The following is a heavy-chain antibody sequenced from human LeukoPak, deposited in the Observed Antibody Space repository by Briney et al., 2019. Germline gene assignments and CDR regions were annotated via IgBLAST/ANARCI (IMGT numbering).Heavy chain of an antibody. V-gene: IGHV1-8*01. Sequence: ASVTVSCKASGYTFTSYDINWVRQATGQALEWMGWMNPNSGNTGYAQKFQGRVTMTRNTSINTAYVEVSSLRSEDTAVYYCARRVASSGTPLGYWGQGTLVTVSS. CDR1: GYTFTSYD. CDR2: MNPNSGNT. D-gene: IGHD3-22*01. J-gene: IGHJ4*02. CDR3: ARRVASSGTPLGY.